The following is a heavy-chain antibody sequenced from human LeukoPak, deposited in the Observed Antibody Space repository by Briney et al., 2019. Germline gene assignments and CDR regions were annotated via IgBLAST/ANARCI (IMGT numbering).Heavy chain of an antibody. V-gene: IGHV7-4-1*02. Sequence: GASVKVSCKASGYTFTNYAINWMRQAPGQGLEWMGWIGTNTGSPFYSQGFTGRFVFSLDTSVSTTYLHISSLQAEDTAVYYCARDVVDNYGPDAFDIWGQGTMVTVSS. CDR3: ARDVVDNYGPDAFDI. D-gene: IGHD5-18*01. CDR2: IGTNTGSP. J-gene: IGHJ3*02. CDR1: GYTFTNYA.